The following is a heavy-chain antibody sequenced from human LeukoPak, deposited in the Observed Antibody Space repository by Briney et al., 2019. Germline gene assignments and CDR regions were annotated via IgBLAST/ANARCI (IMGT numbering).Heavy chain of an antibody. J-gene: IGHJ4*02. CDR3: ARPYCSSTSCYTQRDYYFDY. Sequence: PSETLSLTCAVSGYSLSSGYYWGWIRPPPRKGLEWIGSTYHSGSTYYNPSLKCRVTISVGTSKNQFSLKLSSVTAADTAVYYCARPYCSSTSCYTQRDYYFDYWGQGTLVTVSS. D-gene: IGHD2-2*02. CDR1: GYSLSSGYY. CDR2: TYHSGST. V-gene: IGHV4-38-2*01.